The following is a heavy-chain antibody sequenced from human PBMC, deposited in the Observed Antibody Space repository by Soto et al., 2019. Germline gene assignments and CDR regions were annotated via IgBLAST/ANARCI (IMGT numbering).Heavy chain of an antibody. CDR1: GGTFSSYT. Sequence: QVQLVQSGAEVKKPGSSVKVSCKASGGTFSSYTISWVRQAPGQGLEWMGRIIPILGIANYAQKFQGRVTITADKSTSTAYMELSRLRSEDTAVYYCERDWRGDIVAMSPFDYWGQGTLVTVSS. J-gene: IGHJ4*02. CDR2: IIPILGIA. D-gene: IGHD5-12*01. V-gene: IGHV1-69*08. CDR3: ERDWRGDIVAMSPFDY.